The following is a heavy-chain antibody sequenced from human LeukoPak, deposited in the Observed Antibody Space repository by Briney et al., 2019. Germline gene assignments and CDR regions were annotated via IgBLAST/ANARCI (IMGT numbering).Heavy chain of an antibody. Sequence: SETLSLTCTVSGGSISSGGYYWSWIRQHPGKGLEWIGYIYYSGSTYYNPSLKSRVTISVDTSKNQFSLKLSSVTAADTAVYYCARDVVPRYFDYWGQGTLVTVSS. CDR1: GGSISSGGYY. V-gene: IGHV4-31*03. CDR3: ARDVVPRYFDY. CDR2: IYYSGST. J-gene: IGHJ4*02. D-gene: IGHD2-21*01.